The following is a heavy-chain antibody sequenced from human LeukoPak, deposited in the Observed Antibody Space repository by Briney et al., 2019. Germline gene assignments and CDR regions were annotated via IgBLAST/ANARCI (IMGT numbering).Heavy chain of an antibody. J-gene: IGHJ5*02. V-gene: IGHV3-7*01. D-gene: IGHD3-10*01. Sequence: GGSLRLSCAASGFTFSSYWMSWVRQAPGKGLEWVANIKQDGSEKYYVDSVKGRFTISRDNAKNSLYLQMNSLRAEDTAVYYCARDVITMVRGVIRRFDPWGQGTLVTVSS. CDR2: IKQDGSEK. CDR3: ARDVITMVRGVIRRFDP. CDR1: GFTFSSYW.